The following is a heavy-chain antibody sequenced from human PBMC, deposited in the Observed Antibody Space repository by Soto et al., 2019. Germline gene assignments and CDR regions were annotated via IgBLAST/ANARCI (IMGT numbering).Heavy chain of an antibody. CDR1: GFSLSTSGVG. Sequence: QITLKESGPTLVKPTQTLTLTCTFSGFSLSTSGVGVGWIRQPPGKALEWLALIYWDDDKRYSPSLKSRLTLTKATXXNXVXXTMTNMDPVDTATYYCAHRGRLSGTIGEDYYGMDVWGQGPTVTVSS. J-gene: IGHJ6*02. V-gene: IGHV2-5*02. CDR2: IYWDDDK. CDR3: AHRGRLSGTIGEDYYGMDV. D-gene: IGHD1-7*01.